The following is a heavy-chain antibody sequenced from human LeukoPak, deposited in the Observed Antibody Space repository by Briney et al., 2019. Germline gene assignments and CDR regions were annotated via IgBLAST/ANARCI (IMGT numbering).Heavy chain of an antibody. CDR2: ISGSDGST. D-gene: IGHD3-22*01. J-gene: IGHJ4*02. CDR3: AKGHREYYYDSSGFYYEYYFDY. Sequence: GGSLTLSCAASGCTFSSYAMSWVRKAPGKGLEWVSAISGSDGSTSYADSVKGRLTISRDNSKNTLYLQMNSLRAEDTAVYYCAKGHREYYYDSSGFYYEYYFDYWGQGTLVTVSS. CDR1: GCTFSSYA. V-gene: IGHV3-23*01.